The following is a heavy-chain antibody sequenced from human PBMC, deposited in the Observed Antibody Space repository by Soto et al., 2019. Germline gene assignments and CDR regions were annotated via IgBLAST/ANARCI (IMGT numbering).Heavy chain of an antibody. CDR3: ARHASVAYYDILPGYPWGQTIGYYYYYYSDV. V-gene: IGHV1-69*02. CDR1: GGTFSSYT. CDR2: IISILGIA. Sequence: QVQLVQSGAEVKKPGSSVKVSCKASGGTFSSYTISWVRQAPGQGLEWMGRIISILGIANYAQKFQGKVTITSDKSTSTAYMELSSLRSEDTAVYYYARHASVAYYDILPGYPWGQTIGYYYYYYSDVWGKGSTVTVSS. J-gene: IGHJ6*03. D-gene: IGHD3-9*01.